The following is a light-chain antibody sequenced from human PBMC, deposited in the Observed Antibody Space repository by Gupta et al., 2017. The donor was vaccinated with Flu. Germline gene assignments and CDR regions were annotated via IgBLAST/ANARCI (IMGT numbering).Light chain of an antibody. CDR3: TSLAGSNLL. J-gene: IGLJ2*01. Sequence: QSALTQSPSASGSPGQSVTISCTGTSSDVGGYDYVSWYQQLPDRAPRLMIYEVNKRPAGVPDRFSGSKSGNTAFLTVSGLQAEDEGDYYCTSLAGSNLLFGGGTHLTVL. CDR2: EVN. CDR1: SSDVGGYDY. V-gene: IGLV2-8*01.